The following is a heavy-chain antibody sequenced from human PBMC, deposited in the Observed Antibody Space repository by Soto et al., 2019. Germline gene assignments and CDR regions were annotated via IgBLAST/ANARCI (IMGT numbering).Heavy chain of an antibody. CDR2: IYPGDSDT. Sequence: PGESLKISCKGSGYSFTSYWIGWVRQMPGKGLEWMGIIYPGDSDTRYSPSFQGQVTISADKAISTAYLQWSSLKASDTAMYYCASLGGAFRWTLLRYNNWFDPWGQGNLVPVSS. J-gene: IGHJ5*02. D-gene: IGHD3-9*01. CDR3: ASLGGAFRWTLLRYNNWFDP. V-gene: IGHV5-51*01. CDR1: GYSFTSYW.